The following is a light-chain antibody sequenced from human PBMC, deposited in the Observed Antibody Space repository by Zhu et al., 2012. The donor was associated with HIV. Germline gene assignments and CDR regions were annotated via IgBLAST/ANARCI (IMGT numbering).Light chain of an antibody. CDR3: QQYDKYSEFT. J-gene: IGKJ2*01. V-gene: IGKV3D-15*01. Sequence: EVVMTQSPATLSVSPGERATLSCRASQSVSINLAWYQQKFGQPPRLLIYGASARAAGIPARFSGSKSGTEFTLTISSLQPDDFATYYCQQYDKYSEFTFGQGTKVEMK. CDR1: QSVSIN. CDR2: GAS.